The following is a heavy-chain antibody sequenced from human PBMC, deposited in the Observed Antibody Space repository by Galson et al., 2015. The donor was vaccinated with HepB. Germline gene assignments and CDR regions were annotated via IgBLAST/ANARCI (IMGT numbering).Heavy chain of an antibody. CDR2: IWYDGSNK. V-gene: IGHV3-33*08. CDR3: ARDRHGDYSVDY. CDR1: GFTFSSYG. J-gene: IGHJ4*02. D-gene: IGHD4-17*01. Sequence: SLRLSCAASGFTFSSYGMHWVRQAPGKGLEWVAVIWYDGSNKYYADSVKGRFTISRDNSKNTLYLQMNSLRAEDTAVYYCARDRHGDYSVDYWGQGTLVTVSS.